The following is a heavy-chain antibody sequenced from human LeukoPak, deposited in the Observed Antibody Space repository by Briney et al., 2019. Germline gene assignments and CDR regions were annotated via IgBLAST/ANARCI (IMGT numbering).Heavy chain of an antibody. D-gene: IGHD1-26*01. CDR2: MNPNSGNT. V-gene: IGHV1-8*01. J-gene: IGHJ4*02. CDR1: GYTFTSYD. CDR3: ARDRETYSGRPLDY. Sequence: ASVKVSCKASGYTFTSYDINWVRQATGQGLEWMGWMNPNSGNTGYAQKFQGRVTMTRNTSISTAYMELSSLRSEDTAVYYCARDRETYSGRPLDYWGQGTLVTVSS.